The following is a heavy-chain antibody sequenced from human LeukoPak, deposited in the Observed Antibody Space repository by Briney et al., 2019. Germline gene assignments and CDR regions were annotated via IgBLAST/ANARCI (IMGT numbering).Heavy chain of an antibody. CDR1: GYTFTGYY. V-gene: IGHV1-2*06. Sequence: GASVKVSCKASGYTFTGYYMHWVRQAPGQGLEWMGRINPNSGGTNYAQKFQGRVTMTRDTSISTAYMELSRLRSDDTAVYYCAKPSGLRGELHYYYYYYMDVWGKGTTVTVSS. CDR2: INPNSGGT. CDR3: AKPSGLRGELHYYYYYYMDV. J-gene: IGHJ6*03. D-gene: IGHD1-26*01.